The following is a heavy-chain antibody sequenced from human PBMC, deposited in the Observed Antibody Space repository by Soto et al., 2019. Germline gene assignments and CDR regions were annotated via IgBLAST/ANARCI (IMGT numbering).Heavy chain of an antibody. D-gene: IGHD3-10*01. Sequence: QVQLQESGPGLVKPSGTLSLTCAVSGGSISSSNWWSWVRQPPGKGLEWIGEIYHSGSTNYNPSRKSPVTRSVDKSKSPVSRNLSSVPAAGTVVDYCAILFICGRAPVAYWCRGTLVTVSS. CDR3: AILFICGRAPVAY. J-gene: IGHJ4*02. CDR2: IYHSGST. CDR1: GGSISSSNW. V-gene: IGHV4-4*02.